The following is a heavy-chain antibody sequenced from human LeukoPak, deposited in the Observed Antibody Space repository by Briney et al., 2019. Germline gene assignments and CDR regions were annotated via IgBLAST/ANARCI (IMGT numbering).Heavy chain of an antibody. CDR2: MNPNSGNT. CDR3: ARTYDILTGYHDY. D-gene: IGHD3-9*01. V-gene: IGHV1-8*01. CDR1: GYTFTSYD. J-gene: IGHJ4*02. Sequence: ASVKVSCKASGYTFTSYDINWVRQATGQGLEWMGWMNPNSGNTGYAQKFQGRVTMTRNTSISTAYMELSSLRSEDMAVYYCARTYDILTGYHDYWGQGTLVTVSS.